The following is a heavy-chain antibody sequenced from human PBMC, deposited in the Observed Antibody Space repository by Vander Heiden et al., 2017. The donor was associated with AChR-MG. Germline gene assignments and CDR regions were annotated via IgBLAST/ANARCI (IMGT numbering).Heavy chain of an antibody. D-gene: IGHD6-19*01. J-gene: IGHJ3*01. Sequence: EVQLVESGGGLVKPGGSLRLSCAASGFILSHYGMTWVRQAPGKGLEWVSSISDGPNYKYYADSVKGRFTISRDNAKNSLYLQLNSLRAEDTAVYFCARNRLAVSGYDGLDLWGQGTMVTVSS. CDR1: GFILSHYG. V-gene: IGHV3-21*02. CDR3: ARNRLAVSGYDGLDL. CDR2: ISDGPNYK.